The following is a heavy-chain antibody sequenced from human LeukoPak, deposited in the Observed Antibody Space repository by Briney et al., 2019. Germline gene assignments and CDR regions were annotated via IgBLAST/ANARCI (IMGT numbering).Heavy chain of an antibody. D-gene: IGHD2-15*01. CDR3: AKTRYCSGGSCYYYYYYMDV. CDR1: GYTLIELS. J-gene: IGHJ6*03. CDR2: IIPIFGTA. V-gene: IGHV1-69*05. Sequence: SVTVSCKVSGYTLIELSIHWVRQAPGQGLEWMGGIIPIFGTANYAQKFQGRVTITTDESTSTAYMELSSLRSEDTAVYYCAKTRYCSGGSCYYYYYYMDVWGKGTTVTVSS.